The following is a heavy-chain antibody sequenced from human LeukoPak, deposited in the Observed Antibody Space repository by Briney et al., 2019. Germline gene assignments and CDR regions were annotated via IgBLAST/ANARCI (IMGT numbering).Heavy chain of an antibody. V-gene: IGHV3-73*01. J-gene: IGHJ6*03. CDR1: GFTFSGSA. CDR3: TKRETDHYYYMDV. Sequence: PGGSLRLSCAASGFTFSGSAMHWVRQASGKGLEWVGRIRGKANSYATAYAASVKGRFTISRDDSKNTAYLQMNSLKTEDTAVYYCTKRETDHYYYMDVWGKGTTVTVSS. D-gene: IGHD5-24*01. CDR2: IRGKANSYAT.